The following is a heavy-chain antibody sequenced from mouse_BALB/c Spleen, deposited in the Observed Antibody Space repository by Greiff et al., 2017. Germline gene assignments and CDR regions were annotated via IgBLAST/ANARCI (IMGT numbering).Heavy chain of an antibody. Sequence: VQLQQSGAELARPGASVKLSCKASGYTFTSYWMQWVKQRPGQGLEWIGAIYPGDGDTRYTQKFKGKATLTADKSSSTAYMQLSSLASEYSAVYYCARSYYGSSSWFAYWGQGTLVTVSA. CDR3: ARSYYGSSSWFAY. V-gene: IGHV1-87*01. J-gene: IGHJ3*01. D-gene: IGHD1-1*01. CDR2: IYPGDGDT. CDR1: GYTFTSYW.